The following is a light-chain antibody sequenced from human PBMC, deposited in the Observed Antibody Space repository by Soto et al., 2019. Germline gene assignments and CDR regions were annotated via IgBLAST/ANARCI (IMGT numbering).Light chain of an antibody. CDR2: DAS. CDR1: QSVSSY. Sequence: EIVLAQSPCTLSFSPVERSTLSCRASQSVSSYLAWYQQKPGQAPRLLIYDASNRATGIPARFSGSGSGTDFTLTISRLEPEDFATYYCQQLNSYFGQGTRLEIK. V-gene: IGKV3-11*01. CDR3: QQLNSY. J-gene: IGKJ5*01.